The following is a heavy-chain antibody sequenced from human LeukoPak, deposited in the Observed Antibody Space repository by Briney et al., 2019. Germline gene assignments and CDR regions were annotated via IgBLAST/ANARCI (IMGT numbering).Heavy chain of an antibody. CDR1: GFPFSNYA. J-gene: IGHJ4*02. D-gene: IGHD4-17*01. V-gene: IGHV3-23*01. CDR2: ISGSGGST. CDR3: VSGDYGNY. Sequence: GGSLRLPFAASGFPFSNYAMTWVPQAPPKGLEWVSGISGSGGSTYYADSVEGRFTVSRDNAKNTLFLQMNSLRVEDTALYYCVSGDYGNYWGQGTLVTVSS.